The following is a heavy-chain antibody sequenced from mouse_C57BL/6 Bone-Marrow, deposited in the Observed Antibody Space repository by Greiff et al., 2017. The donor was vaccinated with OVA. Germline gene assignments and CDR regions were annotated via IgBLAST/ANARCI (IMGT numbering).Heavy chain of an antibody. D-gene: IGHD1-1*01. CDR2: IDPNSGGT. Sequence: QVQLQQSGAELVRPGASVTLSCKASGYTFTSYWMHWVKQRPGRGLEWIGRIDPNSGGTKYNEKFKSKATLTVDKPSSTAYMQLSSLTSEDSAVYYCARLGTVVATDSYYFDYWGQGTTLTVSS. V-gene: IGHV1-72*01. CDR1: GYTFTSYW. J-gene: IGHJ2*01. CDR3: ARLGTVVATDSYYFDY.